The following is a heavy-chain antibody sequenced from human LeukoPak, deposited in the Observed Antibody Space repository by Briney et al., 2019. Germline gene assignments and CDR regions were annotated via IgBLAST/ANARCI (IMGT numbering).Heavy chain of an antibody. CDR3: ARDGLGY. Sequence: PSETLSLTCSVSNYSISSGHYWGWIRQPPGKGLEWIGSIYYSGSTYYNPSLKSRVTISVDTSKNQFSLKLSSVTAADTAVYYCARDGLGYWGQGTLVTVSS. J-gene: IGHJ4*02. CDR2: IYYSGST. CDR1: NYSISSGHY. V-gene: IGHV4-38-2*02. D-gene: IGHD3-16*01.